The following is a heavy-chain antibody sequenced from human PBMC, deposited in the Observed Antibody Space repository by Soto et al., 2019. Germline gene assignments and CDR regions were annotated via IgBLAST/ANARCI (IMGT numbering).Heavy chain of an antibody. V-gene: IGHV1-2*04. D-gene: IGHD6-13*01. CDR3: ARRIAAAGTGFDY. CDR2: INPNSGGT. Sequence: QVQLVQSGAEVKKPGASVKVSCKASGYTFTGYYMHWVRQAPGQGLEWMGWINPNSGGTNYAQKFQGWVTMTRETSISTAYMELSRLRSDDTAVYYCARRIAAAGTGFDYWGQGTLVTVSS. CDR1: GYTFTGYY. J-gene: IGHJ4*02.